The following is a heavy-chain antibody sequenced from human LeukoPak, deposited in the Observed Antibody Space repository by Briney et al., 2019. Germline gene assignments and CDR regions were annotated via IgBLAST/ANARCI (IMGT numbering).Heavy chain of an antibody. CDR1: GFTFSSYS. Sequence: GGSLRLSCAASGFTFSSYSMNWVRQAPGKGLEWVSSITSSGRYIYYADSVKGRFTISRDNAKNSLYLQMNSLRAEDTAVYYCARDQVSVAGTGIDYWGQGTLVTVSS. V-gene: IGHV3-21*01. CDR2: ITSSGRYI. J-gene: IGHJ4*02. D-gene: IGHD6-13*01. CDR3: ARDQVSVAGTGIDY.